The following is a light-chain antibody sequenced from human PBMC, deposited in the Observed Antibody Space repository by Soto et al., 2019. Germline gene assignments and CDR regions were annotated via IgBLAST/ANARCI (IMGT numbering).Light chain of an antibody. CDR3: SSYTSSSTLV. J-gene: IGLJ3*02. CDR2: EVS. V-gene: IGLV2-14*01. Sequence: QSVLTQPASVSGSPGQSITISCTGTSSDVGGYNYVSWYQQHPGKAPKLMIYEVSNRPSGVSNRFSGSKSGNTASLTISGLQGWDEGDYYCSSYTSSSTLVFGGGTKVTVL. CDR1: SSDVGGYNY.